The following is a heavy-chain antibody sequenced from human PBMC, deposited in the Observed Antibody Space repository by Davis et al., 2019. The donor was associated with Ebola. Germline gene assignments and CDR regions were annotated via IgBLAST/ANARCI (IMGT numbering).Heavy chain of an antibody. CDR3: ARQATGTTFDY. CDR1: GYTFTSYY. Sequence: ASVKVSCKASGYTFTSYYMHWVRQAPGQGLEWMGIINPSGGSTSYAQKFQGRVTMTRDTSTSTVYVELSSLRSEDTAVYYCARQATGTTFDYWGQGTLVTVSS. J-gene: IGHJ4*02. D-gene: IGHD1-1*01. CDR2: INPSGGST. V-gene: IGHV1-46*01.